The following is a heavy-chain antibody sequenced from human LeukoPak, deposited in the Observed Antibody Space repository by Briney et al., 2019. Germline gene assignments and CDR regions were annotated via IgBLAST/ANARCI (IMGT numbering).Heavy chain of an antibody. Sequence: SETLSLTCTVSGGSFSSGGYYWSWIRQHPGKGLEWIGYIYYSGSTYYNPSLKSRVTISVDTSKNQFSLKLSSVTAADTAVYYCASGSDTDFDYWGQGTLVTVSS. V-gene: IGHV4-31*03. D-gene: IGHD2-2*02. CDR3: ASGSDTDFDY. CDR2: IYYSGST. J-gene: IGHJ4*02. CDR1: GGSFSSGGYY.